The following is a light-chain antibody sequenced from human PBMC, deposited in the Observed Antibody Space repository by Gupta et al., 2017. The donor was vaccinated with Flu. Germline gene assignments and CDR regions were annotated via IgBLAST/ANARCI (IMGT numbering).Light chain of an antibody. CDR2: DVS. CDR3: SSYTRRSTLV. J-gene: IGLJ3*02. CDR1: SSDAGGYNY. V-gene: IGLV2-14*01. Sequence: QSALTQPASVSGSPGQSITISCTGTSSDAGGYNYVSWYQQHPGTAPKLMIYDVSNRPSGVSNRGSGSESGTNDSLTISGLQAKDEADDDCSSYTRRSTLVFGGGTKLTVL.